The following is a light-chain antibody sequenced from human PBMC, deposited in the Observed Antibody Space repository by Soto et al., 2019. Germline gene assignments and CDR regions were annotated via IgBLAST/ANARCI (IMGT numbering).Light chain of an antibody. V-gene: IGKV1-5*01. CDR1: QSVSDW. CDR2: DTS. J-gene: IGKJ5*01. CDR3: QQRNVWPPIT. Sequence: DIQMTQSPSTLSGSVGDRVTITCRASQSVSDWLAWYQQKPGNPPKLLIYDTSRLESAVPSRFSASRSGAEFTLTINNLEPEDFAVYYCQQRNVWPPITFGQGTRLEIK.